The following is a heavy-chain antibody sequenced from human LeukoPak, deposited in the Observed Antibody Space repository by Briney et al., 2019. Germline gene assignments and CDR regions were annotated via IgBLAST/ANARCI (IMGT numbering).Heavy chain of an antibody. Sequence: ASVKVSCKASGYTFTSYGISWVRQAPGQGLEWMGWISAYNGNTNYAQKLQGRVTITRNTSISTAYMELSSLRSEDTAVYYCARATYYYGSGSYGDWFDPWGQGTLVTVSS. CDR1: GYTFTSYG. CDR2: ISAYNGNT. V-gene: IGHV1-18*01. D-gene: IGHD3-10*01. CDR3: ARATYYYGSGSYGDWFDP. J-gene: IGHJ5*02.